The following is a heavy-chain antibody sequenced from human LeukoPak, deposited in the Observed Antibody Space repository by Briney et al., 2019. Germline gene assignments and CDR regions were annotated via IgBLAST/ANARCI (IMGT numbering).Heavy chain of an antibody. CDR1: GFTFSSYA. D-gene: IGHD3-10*02. V-gene: IGHV3-23*01. CDR2: ISGSGGYT. CDR3: AELGITMIGGV. Sequence: GGSLRLSCAASGFTFSSYAMIWVRQAPGKGLEWVSVISGSGGYTYYADSVKGRFTISRDNSKNTLYLQMNSLRAEDTAVYYCAELGITMIGGVWGKGTTVTISS. J-gene: IGHJ6*04.